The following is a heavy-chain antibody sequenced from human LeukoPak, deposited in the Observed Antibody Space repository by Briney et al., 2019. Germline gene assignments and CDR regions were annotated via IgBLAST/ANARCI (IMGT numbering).Heavy chain of an antibody. CDR1: GFTFSSYS. Sequence: GGSLRLSCAASGFTFSSYSMNWVRQAPGKGLEWVSSISSSSSYIYYADSVKGRFTISRDNAKNSLYLQMNSLRAEDTAVYYCARVAADEYYFDYWGQGTLVTVSS. V-gene: IGHV3-21*01. CDR3: ARVAADEYYFDY. CDR2: ISSSSSYI. J-gene: IGHJ4*02. D-gene: IGHD6-13*01.